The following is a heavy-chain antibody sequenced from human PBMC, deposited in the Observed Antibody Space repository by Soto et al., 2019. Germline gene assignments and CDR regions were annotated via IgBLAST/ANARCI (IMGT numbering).Heavy chain of an antibody. Sequence: QLQLQESGPGLVKPSETLSLTCSVSDDSINSDKYYWGWIRQPPGKGLEWIGSIYYRGNAYYNPSVKTRVTISLDNSRSQFSLKLNCVTAADSAVYFCARLEGLATISYYFDFWGPGALVTVSS. J-gene: IGHJ4*02. CDR1: DDSINSDKYY. V-gene: IGHV4-39*01. CDR2: IYYRGNA. D-gene: IGHD6-19*01. CDR3: ARLEGLATISYYFDF.